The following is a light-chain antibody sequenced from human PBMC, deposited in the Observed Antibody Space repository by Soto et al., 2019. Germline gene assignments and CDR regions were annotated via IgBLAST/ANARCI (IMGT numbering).Light chain of an antibody. Sequence: EIVMTQSPVTLSVSPGERATLSCRASQSVRSTYLAWYQQKPGQAPRLLIFGVSNRATGIPARFSGSGSGTDFTLTISSLEPEDFAVYYCQQRSNWPRTFGQGTKVDI. CDR3: QQRSNWPRT. CDR1: QSVRSTY. V-gene: IGKV3-11*01. J-gene: IGKJ1*01. CDR2: GVS.